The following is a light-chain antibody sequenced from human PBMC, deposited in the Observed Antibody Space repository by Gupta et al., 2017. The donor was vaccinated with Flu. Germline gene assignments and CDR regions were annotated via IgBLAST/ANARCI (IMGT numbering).Light chain of an antibody. CDR1: QSLVYKNGITY. CDR2: EVS. J-gene: IGKJ2*02. CDR3: MRGAHPWT. Sequence: DVVMTQSPLSLPVTLGQPASISCRSSQSLVYKNGITYLNWFQQRPDQSPRRLIYEVSTRDSGVPDRFSGSGSGSDFTLKSIRVEAEDVGVYSCMRGAHPWTFGQGTRLE. V-gene: IGKV2-30*01.